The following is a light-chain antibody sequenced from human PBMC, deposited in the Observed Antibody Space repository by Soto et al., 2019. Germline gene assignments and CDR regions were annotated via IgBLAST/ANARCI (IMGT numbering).Light chain of an antibody. J-gene: IGKJ2*01. V-gene: IGKV1-12*01. CDR1: QGINSQ. CDR2: DIS. Sequence: DIQMTQSPSSVSASVGDRVTITCRASQGINSQLGWYQQKPGKAPKLLIYDISNLWGGAPSRFSRSGSGTDFTLHNHSPQAGGFANLLCQEAENFPDTFGQGTKLEIK. CDR3: QEAENFPDT.